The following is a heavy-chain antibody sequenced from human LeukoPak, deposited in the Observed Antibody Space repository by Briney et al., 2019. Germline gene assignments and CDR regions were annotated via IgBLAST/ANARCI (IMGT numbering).Heavy chain of an antibody. D-gene: IGHD5-12*01. V-gene: IGHV3-64*01. Sequence: SGGSLRLSCAASGFTFSSYAMHWVRQAPGKGLEYVSAISSNGGSTYYANSVKGRFTISRDNSKNTLYLQMGSLRAEDMAVYYXXXXXYDXXXXXWGQGTLXXVSS. CDR1: GFTFSSYA. J-gene: IGHJ4*02. CDR3: XXXXYDXXXXX. CDR2: ISSNGGST.